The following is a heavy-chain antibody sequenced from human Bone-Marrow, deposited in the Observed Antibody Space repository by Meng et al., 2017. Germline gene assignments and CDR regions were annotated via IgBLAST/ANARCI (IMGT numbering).Heavy chain of an antibody. CDR1: GFTFSSYA. J-gene: IGHJ6*02. Sequence: GGSLRLSCAASGFTFSSYAMHWVRQAPGKGLEWVAVISYDGSNKYYADSVKGRFTISRDNSKNTLYLQMNSLRAEDTAVYYCARDGYSYDPYYYYYGMDVWGQGTTVTVSS. D-gene: IGHD5-18*01. V-gene: IGHV3-30*01. CDR3: ARDGYSYDPYYYYYGMDV. CDR2: ISYDGSNK.